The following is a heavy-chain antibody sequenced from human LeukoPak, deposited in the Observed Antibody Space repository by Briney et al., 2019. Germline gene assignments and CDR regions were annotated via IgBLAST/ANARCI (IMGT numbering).Heavy chain of an antibody. CDR3: ATVWGGSGYYAPNSRVAFDI. D-gene: IGHD3-22*01. Sequence: ASVTVSCKVSGYTLTELSMHWVRQAPGKGLEWMGGFDPEDGETIYAQKFQGRVTMTEDTSTDTAYMELSSLRSEDTAVYYCATVWGGSGYYAPNSRVAFDIWGQGTMVTVSS. J-gene: IGHJ3*02. CDR1: GYTLTELS. CDR2: FDPEDGET. V-gene: IGHV1-24*01.